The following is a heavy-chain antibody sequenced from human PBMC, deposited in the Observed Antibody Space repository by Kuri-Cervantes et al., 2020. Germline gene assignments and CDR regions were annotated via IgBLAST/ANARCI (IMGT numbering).Heavy chain of an antibody. CDR3: AGVVAGLYYYYGMDV. J-gene: IGHJ6*02. CDR2: ISAYNGNT. CDR1: GYTFTSYG. V-gene: IGHV1-18*01. D-gene: IGHD6-19*01. Sequence: ASVKVSCKASGYTFTSYGISWVRQAPGQGLEWMGWISAYNGNTNYAQKLQGRVTMTTDTSTSTAYMELRSLRSDDTAVYYCAGVVAGLYYYYGMDVWGQGTTVTVSS.